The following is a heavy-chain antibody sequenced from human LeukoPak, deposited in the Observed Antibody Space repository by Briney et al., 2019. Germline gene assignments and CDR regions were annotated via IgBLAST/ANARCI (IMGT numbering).Heavy chain of an antibody. V-gene: IGHV4-59*11. J-gene: IGHJ4*02. CDR1: GGSISSHY. CDR3: ARFSQGLYYFDH. D-gene: IGHD6-25*01. Sequence: SETLSLTCTFSGGSISSHYWSWIRQPPGKGLEWIGYIYYSGGTNYNPSLKSRVTISVDTSKNQFSLKLSSVTAADTAMYYCARFSQGLYYFDHWGLGTLVTVSS. CDR2: IYYSGGT.